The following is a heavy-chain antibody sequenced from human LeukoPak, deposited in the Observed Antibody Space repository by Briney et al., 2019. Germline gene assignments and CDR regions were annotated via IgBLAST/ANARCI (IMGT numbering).Heavy chain of an antibody. CDR2: ISSGGST. D-gene: IGHD5-24*01. J-gene: IGHJ4*02. CDR3: GRVGDGYNDNY. V-gene: IGHV3-66*01. Sequence: GGSLRLSCAASGFTVSSDYMGWVRQAPEKGLEWVSLISSGGSTYYADSLKGRFTISRDNSKNTLYLQMNSLRAEDTAVYYCGRVGDGYNDNYWGQGTLVTISS. CDR1: GFTVSSDY.